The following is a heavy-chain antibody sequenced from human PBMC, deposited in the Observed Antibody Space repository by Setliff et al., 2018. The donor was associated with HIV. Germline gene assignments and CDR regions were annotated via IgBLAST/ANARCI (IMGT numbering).Heavy chain of an antibody. D-gene: IGHD3-22*01. CDR1: GGSISSSSYY. V-gene: IGHV4-39*07. Sequence: ETLSLTCTVSGGSISSSSYYWGWIRQSPGKGLEWIGSGFHSGTTYYNPSLKSRVTISVDTSKNQLSLKVNSVTAADTAVYYCARDMTYYYDTSGSFGWFDPWGQGTLVTVSS. CDR3: ARDMTYYYDTSGSFGWFDP. CDR2: GFHSGTT. J-gene: IGHJ5*02.